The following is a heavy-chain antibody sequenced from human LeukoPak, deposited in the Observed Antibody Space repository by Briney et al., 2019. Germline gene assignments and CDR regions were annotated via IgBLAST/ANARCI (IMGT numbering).Heavy chain of an antibody. CDR2: ISGSGGST. V-gene: IGHV3-23*01. Sequence: GGSLRLSCAAPGFTFSSYAMSWVRQAPGKGLEWVSAISGSGGSTYYADSVKGRFTISRDNGKNLVSLQMNSLRDEDTAVYYCARADRDGNKRFLDWGQGTLVTVSS. CDR3: ARADRDGNKRFLD. D-gene: IGHD5-24*01. CDR1: GFTFSSYA. J-gene: IGHJ4*02.